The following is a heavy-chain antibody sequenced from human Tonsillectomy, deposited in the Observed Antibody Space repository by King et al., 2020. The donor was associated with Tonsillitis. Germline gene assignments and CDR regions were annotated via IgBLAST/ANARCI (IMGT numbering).Heavy chain of an antibody. CDR2: ISTSGLYI. Sequence: VQLVESGGGLVKPGGSLRLSCEVSAFSFSTFGMNWVRQAPGKGLEWVSSISTSGLYISSADSVKGRSTFSRDSAKNSLFLQMNSLRAEDSAVYYCARGTYFDFWGQGTLVTVSS. CDR1: AFSFSTFG. CDR3: ARGTYFDF. J-gene: IGHJ4*02. V-gene: IGHV3-21*01.